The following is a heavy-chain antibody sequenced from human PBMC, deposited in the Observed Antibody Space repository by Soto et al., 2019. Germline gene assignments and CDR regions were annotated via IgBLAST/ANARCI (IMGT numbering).Heavy chain of an antibody. V-gene: IGHV3-53*01. CDR1: GFTVSNNY. CDR2: FYSGGRT. Sequence: PGGSLRLSCAVSGFTVSNNYMSWVRQAPGKGLEWVSLFYSGGRTYYADSVMGRFTISRDHSENTLFLQMNSLRAEDTAVYYCARGGHLVALDYWGLGTLVTVSS. J-gene: IGHJ4*02. CDR3: ARGGHLVALDY. D-gene: IGHD6-6*01.